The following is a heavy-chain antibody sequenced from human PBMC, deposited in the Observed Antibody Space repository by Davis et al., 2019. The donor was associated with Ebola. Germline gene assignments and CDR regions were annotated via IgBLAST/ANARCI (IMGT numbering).Heavy chain of an antibody. CDR3: ARDDESSDWYFDY. D-gene: IGHD6-19*01. J-gene: IGHJ4*02. Sequence: PSETLSLTCTVSGGSISSYYWSWIRQPPGKGLEWIGYIYYSGSSTYNPSLKSRVTISVDTSKNQFSLKVNSVTAADTAVYYCARDDESSDWYFDYWGQGSLVTVSS. CDR2: IYYSGSS. V-gene: IGHV4-59*12. CDR1: GGSISSYY.